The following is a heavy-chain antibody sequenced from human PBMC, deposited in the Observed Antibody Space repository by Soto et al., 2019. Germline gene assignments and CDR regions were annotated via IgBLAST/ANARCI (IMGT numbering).Heavy chain of an antibody. D-gene: IGHD3-10*01. J-gene: IGHJ4*02. V-gene: IGHV4-31*03. Sequence: QVQLQESGPGLVKPSQTLSLTCTVSGGSISSGGYYWSWIRQHPGKGLEWIGYIYYSGSTYYNPSLTSRVTRSVYTSKNQSSLKLSSVTAADTAVYYWAGGVTMVRGVIHTPYFDYWGQGTLVTVSS. CDR3: AGGVTMVRGVIHTPYFDY. CDR1: GGSISSGGYY. CDR2: IYYSGST.